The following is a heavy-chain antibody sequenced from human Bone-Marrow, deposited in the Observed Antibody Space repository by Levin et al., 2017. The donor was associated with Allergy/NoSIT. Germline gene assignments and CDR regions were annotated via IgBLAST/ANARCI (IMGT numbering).Heavy chain of an antibody. CDR3: ARGQQLTPYYYYGMDV. D-gene: IGHD6-13*01. CDR1: GYTFTSYD. V-gene: IGHV1-8*01. J-gene: IGHJ6*02. Sequence: AASVKVSCKASGYTFTSYDINWVRQATGQGLEWMGWMNPNSGNTGYAQKFQGRVTMTRNTSISTAYMELSSLRSEDTAVYYCARGQQLTPYYYYGMDVWGQGTTVTVSS. CDR2: MNPNSGNT.